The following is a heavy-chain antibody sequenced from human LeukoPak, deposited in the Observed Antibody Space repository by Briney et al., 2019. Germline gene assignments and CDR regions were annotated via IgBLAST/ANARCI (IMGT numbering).Heavy chain of an antibody. CDR3: ARQHCSGGSCYWKYGMDV. V-gene: IGHV1-18*01. D-gene: IGHD2-15*01. CDR2: ISAYNGNT. J-gene: IGHJ6*02. Sequence: ASVKVSCKASGYTFTSYGISWVRQAPGQGLEWMGWISAYNGNTNYAQKLQGRVTMTTDTSTSTAYMELRSLRSDDTAVYYCARQHCSGGSCYWKYGMDVWGQGTTVTVSS. CDR1: GYTFTSYG.